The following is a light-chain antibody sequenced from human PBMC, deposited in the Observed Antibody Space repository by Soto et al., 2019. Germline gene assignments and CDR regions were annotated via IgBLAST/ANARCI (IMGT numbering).Light chain of an antibody. V-gene: IGKV1-12*01. J-gene: IGKJ1*01. CDR2: TGS. CDR3: QQSLSFPPT. Sequence: DFQMTQSPSSVSACVGARVTITCRASQASDSWLAWYQQKPGDAPKLLIFTGSLLHSGVPPRFSGSGSGTDFTLTISSLQPEDFATYYCQQSLSFPPTFGQGTKVDIK. CDR1: QASDSW.